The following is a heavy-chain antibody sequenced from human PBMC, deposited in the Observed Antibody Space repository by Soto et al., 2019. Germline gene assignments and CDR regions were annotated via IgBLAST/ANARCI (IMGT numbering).Heavy chain of an antibody. V-gene: IGHV3-30*18. D-gene: IGHD2-15*01. CDR2: ISYDGSNK. J-gene: IGHJ4*02. CDR3: AKSPGPNGSGGSCHYHFAY. Sequence: QVQLVESGGDVVQPGRSLRLSCAASGFTFSNYGMNWVRQAPGKGLEWVAVISYDGSNKYYADSVRGRFTISRDNSKNTLYVQRASLRTEDTAVYYCAKSPGPNGSGGSCHYHFAYWGQGTLVTVSS. CDR1: GFTFSNYG.